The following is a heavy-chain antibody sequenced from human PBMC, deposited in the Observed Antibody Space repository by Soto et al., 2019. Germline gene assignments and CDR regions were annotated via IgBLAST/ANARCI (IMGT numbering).Heavy chain of an antibody. CDR1: GFTFSSYA. D-gene: IGHD3-22*01. V-gene: IGHV3-23*01. J-gene: IGHJ3*02. Sequence: GGSLRLSCAASGFTFSSYAMSWVRQAPGKGLEWVSAISGSGGSTYYADSVKGRLTISRDNSKNTLYLQMNSLRAEDTAVYYCAKDWDTYYYDSSGYYYGDAFDIWGQGTMVTVSS. CDR2: ISGSGGST. CDR3: AKDWDTYYYDSSGYYYGDAFDI.